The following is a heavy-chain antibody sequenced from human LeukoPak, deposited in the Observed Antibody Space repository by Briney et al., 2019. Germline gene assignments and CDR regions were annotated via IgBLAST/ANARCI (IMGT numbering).Heavy chain of an antibody. CDR2: IYPDDSDT. J-gene: IGHJ4*02. CDR1: GYSFTSYW. CDR3: ARRDYGGKHFDY. Sequence: GESLKISCKTSGYSFTSYWITWVRQMPGKGLEWMGIIYPDDSDTTYSPSFQGQVTISADKSINTAYLQWSSLKASNTAIYYCARRDYGGKHFDYWGQGTLVTVSS. V-gene: IGHV5-51*01. D-gene: IGHD4-23*01.